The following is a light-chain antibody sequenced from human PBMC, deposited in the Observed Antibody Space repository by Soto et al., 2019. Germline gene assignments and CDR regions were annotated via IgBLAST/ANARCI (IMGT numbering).Light chain of an antibody. CDR2: EVS. CDR3: SSYTSSSTPWV. Sequence: QSVLTQPASVSGSPGQSITISCTGTSSDVGGYNYVSWYQQHPGKAPKFMIYEVSNRPSGVSNRFSGSKSGNTASLTISGLQAEDEADYYCSSYTSSSTPWVFGGGPKLTVL. J-gene: IGLJ3*02. V-gene: IGLV2-14*01. CDR1: SSDVGGYNY.